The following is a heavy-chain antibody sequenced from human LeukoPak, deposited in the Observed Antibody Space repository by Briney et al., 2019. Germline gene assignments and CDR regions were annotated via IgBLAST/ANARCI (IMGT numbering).Heavy chain of an antibody. CDR2: IYTSGST. V-gene: IGHV4-4*07. CDR1: GGPHSSYY. D-gene: IGHD2-2*01. Sequence: SETLPLTRTVSGGPHSSYYWSWIRQPAGKGLEGIGRIYTSGSTNYNPSLKSRVTMSVDTSKNQFSLKLSSVTAADTAVYYCARDRSYCSSTSCYYYFDYWGQGTLVTVSS. J-gene: IGHJ4*02. CDR3: ARDRSYCSSTSCYYYFDY.